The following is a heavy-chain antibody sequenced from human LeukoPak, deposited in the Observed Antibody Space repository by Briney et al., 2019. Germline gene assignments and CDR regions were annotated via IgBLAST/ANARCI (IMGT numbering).Heavy chain of an antibody. Sequence: ASVKVSCKASGYTFNDYYIHWVRQAPGQGLEWMGWINPNTGVTNYGQKFQGRVTMTRDTSISTAYMELSRLRSDDTALYYCARDWGASTLVEYWGQGTLVTVSS. CDR2: INPNTGVT. V-gene: IGHV1-2*02. J-gene: IGHJ4*02. CDR1: GYTFNDYY. CDR3: ARDWGASTLVEY. D-gene: IGHD2/OR15-2a*01.